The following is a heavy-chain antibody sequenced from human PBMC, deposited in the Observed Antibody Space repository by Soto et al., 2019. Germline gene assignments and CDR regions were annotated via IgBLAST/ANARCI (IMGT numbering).Heavy chain of an antibody. Sequence: PGGSLRLSCAASGFTFSSYAMSWVRQAPGKGLEWVSAISGSGGSTYYADSVKGRFTISRDNSKNTLYLQMNSLRAEDTAVYYCAKGGQVLQQLSWFDPWGQGTLVTVSS. V-gene: IGHV3-23*01. J-gene: IGHJ5*02. CDR3: AKGGQVLQQLSWFDP. CDR1: GFTFSSYA. CDR2: ISGSGGST. D-gene: IGHD6-13*01.